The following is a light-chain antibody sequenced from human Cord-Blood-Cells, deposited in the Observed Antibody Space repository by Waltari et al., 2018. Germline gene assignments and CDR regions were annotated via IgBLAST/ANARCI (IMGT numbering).Light chain of an antibody. CDR1: VLAKKY. Sequence: SYELTQPSSVSVSPGQTARITCSGDVLAKKYARWFQQKPGQAPVLVISKDSERPAGIPGRFSGSSSGTTVTLTISGAQVEDEADYYCYSAADNNGVFGGGTKLTVL. CDR2: KDS. CDR3: YSAADNNGV. V-gene: IGLV3-27*01. J-gene: IGLJ3*02.